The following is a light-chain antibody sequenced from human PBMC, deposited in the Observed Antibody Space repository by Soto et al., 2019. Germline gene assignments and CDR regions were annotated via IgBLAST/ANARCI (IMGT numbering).Light chain of an antibody. V-gene: IGKV3-20*01. Sequence: SPDTLSLSPGERATLSCRASQTVSSTYLTWFQQQPDQAPRLLIYGTSSRATGIPDRFSASGSGTDFTLTISRLEPEDFAVYYCQQYGTSAITFGQGTRLEIK. J-gene: IGKJ5*01. CDR3: QQYGTSAIT. CDR2: GTS. CDR1: QTVSSTY.